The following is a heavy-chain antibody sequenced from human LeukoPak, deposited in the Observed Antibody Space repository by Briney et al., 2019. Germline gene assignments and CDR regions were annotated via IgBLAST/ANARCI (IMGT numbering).Heavy chain of an antibody. CDR1: GGSISSYY. D-gene: IGHD2-8*01. J-gene: IGHJ6*03. CDR3: ARDRKYGYYYYMDV. CDR2: IYTSGST. Sequence: PSETLSLTCTVSGGSISSYYWSWIRQPAGKGLEWIGRIYTSGSTNYNPSLKSRVTMSVDTSKNQFSLKLSSVTAADTAVYYCARDRKYGYYYYMDVWGKGTTVTVSS. V-gene: IGHV4-4*07.